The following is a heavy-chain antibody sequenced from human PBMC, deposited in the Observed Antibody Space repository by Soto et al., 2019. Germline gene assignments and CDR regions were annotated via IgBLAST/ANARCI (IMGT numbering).Heavy chain of an antibody. D-gene: IGHD2-8*01. J-gene: IGHJ4*02. Sequence: QVHLVESGGGVVQPGTSLSLSCAASGFSFSIFGMPWVRQAPGKGREWVAGIWYVGSNKYYADSVKGRFSISRDNSKNTLYLQMNSLRAEDTAVYYCARDDKDEYGADRGGFGCWGQGTLVTVSS. CDR2: IWYVGSNK. CDR1: GFSFSIFG. V-gene: IGHV3-33*01. CDR3: ARDDKDEYGADRGGFGC.